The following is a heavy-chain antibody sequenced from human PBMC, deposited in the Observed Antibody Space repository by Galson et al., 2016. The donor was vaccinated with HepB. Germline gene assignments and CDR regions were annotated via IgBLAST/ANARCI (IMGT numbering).Heavy chain of an antibody. CDR3: VKDRRYGDYVGWFDP. D-gene: IGHD4-17*01. CDR1: GFTFNSYA. J-gene: IGHJ5*02. Sequence: LRLSCAASGFTFNSYAMSWVRQAPGKGLEWVAGISASGQTTFYADSVTGRFTISRDNSKNTLNLEMNKLRVDDTAVYYCVKDRRYGDYVGWFDPWGQGTPVFVSS. CDR2: ISASGQTT. V-gene: IGHV3-23*01.